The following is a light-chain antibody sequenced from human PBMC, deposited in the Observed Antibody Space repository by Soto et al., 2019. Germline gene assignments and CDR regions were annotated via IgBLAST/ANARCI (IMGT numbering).Light chain of an antibody. CDR2: DAS. V-gene: IGKV3-11*01. CDR3: HQRSNLHRT. J-gene: IGKJ2*01. Sequence: EIVLTQSPATLSLSPGERATLSCRASQSVSSYLAWYQQKPGQAPRLLIYDASNRATGIPARFSGSGSGTDFTLTISSLEPEDLAVYYCHQRSNLHRTFGQGTKLEIK. CDR1: QSVSSY.